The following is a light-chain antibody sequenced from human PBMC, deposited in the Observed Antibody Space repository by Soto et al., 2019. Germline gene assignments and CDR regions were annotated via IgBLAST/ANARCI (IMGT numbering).Light chain of an antibody. CDR3: QQYDSSPWT. CDR1: QSVSSSS. J-gene: IGKJ1*01. V-gene: IGKV3-20*01. CDR2: GAS. Sequence: ESVLTQSPGTLSLSPGERATLSCRASQSVSSSSLAWYQLKPGQAPRLLIYGASSRATGIPDRFSGSGSGTDFTLTISRLEPEDFAVYYCQQYDSSPWTFGQGTKVEIK.